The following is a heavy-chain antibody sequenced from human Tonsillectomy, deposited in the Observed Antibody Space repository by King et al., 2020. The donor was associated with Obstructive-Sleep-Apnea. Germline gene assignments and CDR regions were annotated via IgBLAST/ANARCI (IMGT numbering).Heavy chain of an antibody. V-gene: IGHV5-51*01. CDR2: IYPGDSDT. Sequence: QLVQSGAEVKNPGESLKISCKGSGYSFTSYWIGWVRQMPGKGLEWMGIIYPGDSDTRYSPSFQGQVTISADKSISTAYLQWSSLKASDTAMYYCARLSMVRGVPNWFDPWGQGTLVTVSS. CDR1: GYSFTSYW. D-gene: IGHD3-10*01. CDR3: ARLSMVRGVPNWFDP. J-gene: IGHJ5*02.